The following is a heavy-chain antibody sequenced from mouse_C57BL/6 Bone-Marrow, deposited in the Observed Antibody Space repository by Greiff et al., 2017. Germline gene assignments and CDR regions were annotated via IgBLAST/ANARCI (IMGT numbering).Heavy chain of an antibody. Sequence: QVQLKESGAELARPGASVKLSCKASGYTFTSYGISWVKQRTGQGLEWIGEIYPRSGNTYYNEKFKGKATLTADKSSSTAYMELRSLTSEDSAVYVCANTTVVDPFDYWGQGTTLTGSS. V-gene: IGHV1-81*01. CDR3: ANTTVVDPFDY. J-gene: IGHJ2*01. CDR2: IYPRSGNT. CDR1: GYTFTSYG. D-gene: IGHD1-1*01.